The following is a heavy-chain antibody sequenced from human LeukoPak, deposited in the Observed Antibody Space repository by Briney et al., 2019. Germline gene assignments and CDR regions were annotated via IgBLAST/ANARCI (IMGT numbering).Heavy chain of an antibody. CDR1: GGSISSYY. V-gene: IGHV4-59*08. CDR3: ARHESGFNYYGMDV. D-gene: IGHD6-25*01. J-gene: IGHJ6*02. CDR2: IYYSGST. Sequence: SEPLSLTCTVSGGSISSYYWSWIRQPPGKGLEWIGYIYYSGSTNYNPSLKSRVTISVDTSKNQFSLKLSSVTAADTAVYYCARHESGFNYYGMDVWGQGTTVTVSS.